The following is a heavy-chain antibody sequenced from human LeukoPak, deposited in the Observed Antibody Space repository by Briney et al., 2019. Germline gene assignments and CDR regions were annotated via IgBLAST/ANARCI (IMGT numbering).Heavy chain of an antibody. CDR3: ASTVIAGGYGMDV. CDR2: ISAYNGNT. V-gene: IGHV1-18*04. D-gene: IGHD4-17*01. J-gene: IGHJ6*02. CDR1: GYTFTSYY. Sequence: ASVKVSCKASGYTFTSYYMNWVRQAPGQGLEWMGWISAYNGNTNYAQKLQGRVTMTTDTSTSTAYMELSSLRYEDTAVYYCASTVIAGGYGMDVWGQGTTVTVSS.